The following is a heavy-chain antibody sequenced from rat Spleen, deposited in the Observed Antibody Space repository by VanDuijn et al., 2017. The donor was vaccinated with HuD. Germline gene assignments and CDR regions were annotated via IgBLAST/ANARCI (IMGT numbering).Heavy chain of an antibody. J-gene: IGHJ3*01. V-gene: IGHV4-2*01. D-gene: IGHD1-1*01. Sequence: EVKLVESGGGLVQPGRSLKVSCAASGFNFNDYWMGWVRQAPGKGLEWIGEINKDSSTIYYADTVRDRFTITRDNAKNTLYLQLRSLRSEDTAVYYCASAYHRSGAWLAYWGQGTLVTVSS. CDR1: GFNFNDYW. CDR2: INKDSSTI. CDR3: ASAYHRSGAWLAY.